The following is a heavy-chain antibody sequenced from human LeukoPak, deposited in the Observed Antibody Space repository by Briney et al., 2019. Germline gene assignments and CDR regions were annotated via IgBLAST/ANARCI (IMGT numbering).Heavy chain of an antibody. Sequence: GGSLRLSCAASGFTVSSNYMSWVRQAPGKGLEWVSVIYSGGSTYYADSVKGRFTISRDNSKNTLYLQMNSLRAEDTAVYYCARGRRDGYNFGYYGMDVWGQGTTVTVSS. V-gene: IGHV3-66*01. J-gene: IGHJ6*02. CDR1: GFTVSSNY. D-gene: IGHD5-24*01. CDR3: ARGRRDGYNFGYYGMDV. CDR2: IYSGGST.